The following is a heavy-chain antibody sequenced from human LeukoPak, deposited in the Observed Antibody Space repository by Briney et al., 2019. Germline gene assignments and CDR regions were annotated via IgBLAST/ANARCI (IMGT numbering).Heavy chain of an antibody. J-gene: IGHJ4*02. CDR3: ARRGFYDTSGYLFDY. CDR1: GFIFSRYE. V-gene: IGHV3-48*03. CDR2: ISTSGSGI. D-gene: IGHD3-22*01. Sequence: GGSLRLSCVASGFIFSRYEMNWVRQAPGKGLEWVSYISTSGSGIHYADSVKGRFTISRDNAKNSLYLQMNSLRAEDTAVYYCARRGFYDTSGYLFDYWGQGTLVTVSS.